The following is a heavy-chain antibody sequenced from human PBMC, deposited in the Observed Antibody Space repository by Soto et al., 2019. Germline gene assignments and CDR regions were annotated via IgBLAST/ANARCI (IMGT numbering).Heavy chain of an antibody. Sequence: GGSLRLSCAASGFTLSSYWMSWVRQAPGKGLEWVANIKQDGSEKYYVDSVKGRFTISRDNAKNSLYLQMNSLRAEDTAVYYCARGWYYDSSGYYGSNYWGQGTLVTVSS. J-gene: IGHJ4*02. CDR3: ARGWYYDSSGYYGSNY. D-gene: IGHD3-22*01. CDR2: IKQDGSEK. CDR1: GFTLSSYW. V-gene: IGHV3-7*03.